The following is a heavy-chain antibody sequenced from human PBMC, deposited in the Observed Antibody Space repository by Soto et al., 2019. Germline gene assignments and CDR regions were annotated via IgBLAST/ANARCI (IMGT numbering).Heavy chain of an antibody. Sequence: PSETLSLTCAVYGGSFSGYYWSWIRQPPGKGLEWIGEINHSGSTNYNPSLTSRVTISVDTSKNQFSLKLSSVTAADTAVYYCARSEYRVTMVRGAPAYYYYGIDVWGQGTTVT. CDR1: GGSFSGYY. CDR3: ARSEYRVTMVRGAPAYYYYGIDV. V-gene: IGHV4-34*01. D-gene: IGHD3-10*01. CDR2: INHSGST. J-gene: IGHJ6*02.